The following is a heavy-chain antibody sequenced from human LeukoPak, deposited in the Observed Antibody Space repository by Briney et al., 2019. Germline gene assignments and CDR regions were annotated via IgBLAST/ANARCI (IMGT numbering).Heavy chain of an antibody. V-gene: IGHV3-7*01. J-gene: IGHJ4*02. CDR2: IKQDGSEK. D-gene: IGHD6-13*01. CDR3: ARTGGYSRSPDY. CDR1: GLTFSSYW. Sequence: GGSLRLSCAASGLTFSSYWMSWVRQAPGKGLEWVANIKQDGSEKHYVESLKGRFTISRGNAKNSLYLQMNSLRAEDTAVYYCARTGGYSRSPDYWGEGTLVTVSS.